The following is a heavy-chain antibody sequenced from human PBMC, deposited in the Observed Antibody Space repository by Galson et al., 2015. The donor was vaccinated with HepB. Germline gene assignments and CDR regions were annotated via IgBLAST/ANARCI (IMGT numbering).Heavy chain of an antibody. CDR2: ISHAGTTE. CDR3: TYSDHLETDY. Sequence: SLRLSCAASGFTFSSYAMHWVRQAPGKGLEWVAFISHAGTTEDYADSVRGRFSVSRDNSKDTLYLQTNRLRTDDTAVYWCTYSDHLETDYWGQGTLVTVSS. J-gene: IGHJ4*02. V-gene: IGHV3-30*04. D-gene: IGHD4-17*01. CDR1: GFTFSSYA.